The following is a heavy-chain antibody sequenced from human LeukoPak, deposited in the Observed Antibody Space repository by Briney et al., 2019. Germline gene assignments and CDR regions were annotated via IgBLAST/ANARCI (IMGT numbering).Heavy chain of an antibody. V-gene: IGHV4-39*01. CDR2: IYYSGST. CDR1: GGSISRSSYY. Sequence: PSETLSLTCTVSGGSISRSSYYWGWIRQPPGKGLEWIGSIYYSGSTYDNPSLKSRVTISVDTSKNQVSLKLTSVTAADTAVYYCVAEEYGTGSYYKSAFWGKGALVTVSS. CDR3: VAEEYGTGSYYKSAF. D-gene: IGHD3-10*01. J-gene: IGHJ4*02.